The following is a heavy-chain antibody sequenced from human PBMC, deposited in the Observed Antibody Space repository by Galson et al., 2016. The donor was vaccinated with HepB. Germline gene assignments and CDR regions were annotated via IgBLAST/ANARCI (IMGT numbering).Heavy chain of an antibody. Sequence: SLRLSCAASGFTFSSFEMNWVRQAPGKGLEWVSYISSSVSTIYYADPVKGRFTISRDDAKSSLFLQMNSLRAEDTGVYYCARGWARSTYYYDNSGLDSWGQGTLVIVSS. V-gene: IGHV3-48*03. CDR2: ISSSVSTI. J-gene: IGHJ5*01. CDR1: GFTFSSFE. D-gene: IGHD3-22*01. CDR3: ARGWARSTYYYDNSGLDS.